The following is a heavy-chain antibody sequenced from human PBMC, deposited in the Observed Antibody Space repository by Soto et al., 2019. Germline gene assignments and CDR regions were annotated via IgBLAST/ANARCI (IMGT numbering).Heavy chain of an antibody. V-gene: IGHV3-49*03. CDR3: TRDQLRFLEWLTNYYYYYMDV. Sequence: GGSLRLSCTASGFTFGDYAMSWFRQAPGKGLEWVGFIRSKAYGGTTEYAASVKGRFTISRDDSKSIAYLQMNSLKTEDTAVYYCTRDQLRFLEWLTNYYYYYMDVWGKGTTVTVSS. D-gene: IGHD3-3*01. CDR1: GFTFGDYA. CDR2: IRSKAYGGTT. J-gene: IGHJ6*03.